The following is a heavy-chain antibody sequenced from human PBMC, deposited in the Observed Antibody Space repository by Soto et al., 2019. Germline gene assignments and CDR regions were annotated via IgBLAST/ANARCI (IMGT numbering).Heavy chain of an antibody. V-gene: IGHV4-59*01. CDR1: GGSISSYY. J-gene: IGHJ4*02. Sequence: QVQLQESGPGLVKPSETLSLTCTVSGGSISSYYWSWIRQPPGKGLEWIGYIYYSGSTNYNPSLKGRVTISVDTSKNQFSLKLSSVTAADTAVYYCARLGYSYGRGDYYFDYWGQGTLVTVSS. CDR2: IYYSGST. CDR3: ARLGYSYGRGDYYFDY. D-gene: IGHD5-18*01.